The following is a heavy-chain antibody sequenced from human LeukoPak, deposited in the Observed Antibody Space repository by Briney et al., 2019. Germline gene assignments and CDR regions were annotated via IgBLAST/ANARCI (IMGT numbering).Heavy chain of an antibody. V-gene: IGHV3-48*01. CDR2: ITNTLGI. J-gene: IGHJ2*01. CDR3: ARDLDPWYLNL. CDR1: GFTFSAYS. Sequence: GGSLRLYCAASGFTFSAYSMNWVRQAPGKGLEWIAHITNTLGISYADSVKGRFTVSRDKNSLYLQMSSLRGEDTAVYYCARDLDPWYLNLWGRGTLVTVSS.